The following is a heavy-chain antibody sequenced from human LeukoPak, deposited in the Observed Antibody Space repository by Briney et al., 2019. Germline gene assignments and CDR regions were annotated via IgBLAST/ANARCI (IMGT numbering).Heavy chain of an antibody. J-gene: IGHJ6*03. CDR2: INSDEINT. CDR1: GITFSNYW. V-gene: IGHV3-74*01. D-gene: IGHD6-13*01. CDR3: AGAAYSSSWPNYYFYYYMDV. Sequence: QPGGSLRHSCAASGITFSNYWKHWVRQAPGKGLEWVSRINSDEINTSYADSVKRRFTISRDNAKNTLYLQMNSLRAEDTAVYYCAGAAYSSSWPNYYFYYYMDVWGKGTTVTVSS.